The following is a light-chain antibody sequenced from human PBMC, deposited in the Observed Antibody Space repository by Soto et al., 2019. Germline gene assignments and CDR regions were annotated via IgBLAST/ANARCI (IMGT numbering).Light chain of an antibody. CDR3: PQYGSSGT. J-gene: IGKJ1*01. V-gene: IGKV3-20*01. CDR1: QSVSNNY. CDR2: GAS. Sequence: DMMVTQKTGTLSLSPGERATLSGGDSQSVSNNYLAWYQQKPGQAPRLLIYGASNRATGIPERFSGSGSGTAVTLPIRRLEPEDFAVYYCPQYGSSGTFGQGTKVDIK.